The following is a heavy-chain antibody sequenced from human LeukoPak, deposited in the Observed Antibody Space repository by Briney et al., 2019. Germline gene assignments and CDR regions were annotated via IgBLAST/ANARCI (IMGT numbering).Heavy chain of an antibody. CDR1: GFTFSRYW. Sequence: PGGSLRLSCAASGFTFSRYWMSWVRLAPGKGLEWVANIKQDGSEKYYVDSVKGRFTISRDNAQNSLHLQMNSLRAEDTAVYYCARLSSGWYGDFDYWGEGTLVTVSS. D-gene: IGHD6-19*01. CDR2: IKQDGSEK. V-gene: IGHV3-7*03. CDR3: ARLSSGWYGDFDY. J-gene: IGHJ4*02.